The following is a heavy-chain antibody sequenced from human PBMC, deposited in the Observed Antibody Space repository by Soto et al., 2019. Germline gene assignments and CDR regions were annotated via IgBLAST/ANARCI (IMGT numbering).Heavy chain of an antibody. CDR3: AKAGITMIVTPQPPDY. D-gene: IGHD3-22*01. CDR1: GFTFSSYA. CDR2: ISGSGGST. Sequence: GGSLRLSCAASGFTFSSYAMSWVRQAPGKGLEWVSAISGSGGSTYYADSVKGRFTISRDNSKNTLYLQMNSLRAEDTAVYYCAKAGITMIVTPQPPDYWGQGTPVTVSS. V-gene: IGHV3-23*01. J-gene: IGHJ4*02.